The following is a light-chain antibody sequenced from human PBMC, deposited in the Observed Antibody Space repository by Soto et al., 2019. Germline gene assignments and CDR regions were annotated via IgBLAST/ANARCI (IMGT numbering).Light chain of an antibody. V-gene: IGKV1-5*03. CDR3: QQYDNYPYT. J-gene: IGKJ2*01. CDR2: KAS. CDR1: QSISSW. Sequence: DIQMTQSPSTLSASVGDRVTITCRASQSISSWLAWYQQKPGKAPKLLIYKASSLESGVPSRFSGSGSGTEFTLTISSLQPDDFAAYYCQQYDNYPYTFGQGTKLEIE.